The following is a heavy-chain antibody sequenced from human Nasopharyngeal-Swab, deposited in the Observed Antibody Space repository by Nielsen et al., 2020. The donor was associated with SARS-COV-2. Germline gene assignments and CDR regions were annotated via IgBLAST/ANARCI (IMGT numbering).Heavy chain of an antibody. D-gene: IGHD6-13*01. Sequence: SETLSLTCTVSGGPISSGGYYWSWIRQHPGKGLEWIGYTYYSGSTYYNPSLKSRVTISVDTSKNQFSLKQSSVTAADTAVYYCARDRTAAPGIWFDPWGQGTLVTVSS. CDR1: GGPISSGGYY. CDR2: TYYSGST. J-gene: IGHJ5*02. V-gene: IGHV4-31*03. CDR3: ARDRTAAPGIWFDP.